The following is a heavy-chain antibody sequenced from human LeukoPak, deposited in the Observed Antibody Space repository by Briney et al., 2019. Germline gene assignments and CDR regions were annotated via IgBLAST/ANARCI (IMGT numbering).Heavy chain of an antibody. CDR1: GFTFSSYA. V-gene: IGHV3-30-3*01. Sequence: GRSLRLSCAASGFTFSSYAMHWVRQAPGKGLEWVAVISYDGSNKYYADSVKGRFTISGDNSKNTLYLQMNSLRAEDTAVYYCARDRDYYGSGSYFVWGQGTLVTVSS. CDR3: ARDRDYYGSGSYFV. CDR2: ISYDGSNK. D-gene: IGHD3-10*01. J-gene: IGHJ4*02.